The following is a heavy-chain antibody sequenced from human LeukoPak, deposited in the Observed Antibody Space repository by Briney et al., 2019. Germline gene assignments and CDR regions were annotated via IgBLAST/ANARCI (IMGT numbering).Heavy chain of an antibody. V-gene: IGHV4-30-2*01. CDR3: ARDERILTGYYTGNAFDI. CDR2: IYHTGST. Sequence: SQTLSLTCAVSGGSISSDGFSWSWIRQPPGKGLEWIGYIYHTGSTYYSPSLKSRVTISVDRSKNQFSLNLSSVTAADTAVYYCARDERILTGYYTGNAFDIWGQGTMVTVSS. CDR1: GGSISSDGFS. D-gene: IGHD3-9*01. J-gene: IGHJ3*02.